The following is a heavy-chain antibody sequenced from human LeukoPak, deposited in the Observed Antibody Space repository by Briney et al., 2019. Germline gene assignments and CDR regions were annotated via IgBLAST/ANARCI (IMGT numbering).Heavy chain of an antibody. CDR2: ISGDGGST. CDR3: AKDIGRAPGSYNWFDP. Sequence: PGGSLRLSCAASGFTFDDYAMHWVRQGPGKGLEWVSLISGDGGSTYYADFVKGRFTISRDNSKNSLYLQMNSLRTEDTALYYCAKDIGRAPGSYNWFDPWGQGTLVTVSS. V-gene: IGHV3-43*02. J-gene: IGHJ5*02. CDR1: GFTFDDYA. D-gene: IGHD3-10*01.